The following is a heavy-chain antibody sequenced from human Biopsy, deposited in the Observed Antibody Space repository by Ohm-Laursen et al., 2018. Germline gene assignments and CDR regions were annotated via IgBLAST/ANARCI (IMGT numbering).Heavy chain of an antibody. D-gene: IGHD3-10*01. Sequence: ASVKVSCKASGSTFNDYFIHWVRQSPGQGLEWMGWVNPNSGATNSAENFRDRVTLTRDTSISAVYIELRRLKSDDAAVYYCARDRMTDVFGGPTRTDVFDSWGQGTPVTVS. V-gene: IGHV1-2*02. J-gene: IGHJ4*02. CDR3: ARDRMTDVFGGPTRTDVFDS. CDR2: VNPNSGAT. CDR1: GSTFNDYF.